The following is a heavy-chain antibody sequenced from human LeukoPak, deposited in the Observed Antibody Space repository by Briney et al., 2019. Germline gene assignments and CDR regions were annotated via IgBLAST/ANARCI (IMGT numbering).Heavy chain of an antibody. Sequence: SGGSLRLSCAASGISFWRHAMNWVRQAPGKGLEWVSGIYGAATATYYADSVKGRFTISRDNSKNTVWLQMNGLRAEDTAVYYCAKSLHDSSTYWSEFRGFDIWGQGTMVAVSS. CDR1: GISFWRHA. J-gene: IGHJ3*02. D-gene: IGHD4-11*01. CDR2: IYGAATAT. V-gene: IGHV3-23*01. CDR3: AKSLHDSSTYWSEFRGFDI.